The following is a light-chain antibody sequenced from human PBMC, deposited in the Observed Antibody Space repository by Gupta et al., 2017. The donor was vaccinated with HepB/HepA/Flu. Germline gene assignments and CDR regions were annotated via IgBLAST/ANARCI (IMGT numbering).Light chain of an antibody. CDR1: QTLLHRDGYHF. J-gene: IGKJ2*01. V-gene: IGKV2-28*01. Sequence: IVMTQSPLSLAVTPGEPDSISCRSSQTLLHRDGYHFLNWHVQKPGQSPHLLIYVASSRASGVPDRFNGSGSGTDFTLFISRVEAEDVGIYFCMQTRDTPYTFGQGTKLEI. CDR3: MQTRDTPYT. CDR2: VAS.